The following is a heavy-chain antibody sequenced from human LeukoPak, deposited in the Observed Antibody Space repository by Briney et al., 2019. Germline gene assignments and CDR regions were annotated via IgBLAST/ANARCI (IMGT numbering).Heavy chain of an antibody. CDR3: ARGPDYYGSGAFDY. CDR1: GFTFSSYA. Sequence: LRLSCAASGFTFSSYAMSWIRQPPGKGLEWIGYIYYSGSTYYNPSLKSRVTISVDTSKNQFSLKLSSVTAADTAVYYCARGPDYYGSGAFDYWGQGTLVTVSS. V-gene: IGHV4-30-4*08. D-gene: IGHD3-10*01. CDR2: IYYSGST. J-gene: IGHJ4*02.